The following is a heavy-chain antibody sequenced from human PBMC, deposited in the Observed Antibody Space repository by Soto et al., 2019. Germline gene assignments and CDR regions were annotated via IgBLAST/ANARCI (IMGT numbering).Heavy chain of an antibody. CDR1: GDSLRGQS. Sequence: QVQLQQWGAGLLKASETLSLTCAVVGDSLRGQSWNWIRQSPGKGLEWIGELDQSGGTNYNPSPKSPAIITDDTSKNPFSLTLTSVPAADTAVYYWAREDSYGWSGESLDVWGQGTTLTVSS. J-gene: IGHJ6*02. D-gene: IGHD6-19*01. CDR2: LDQSGGT. CDR3: AREDSYGWSGESLDV. V-gene: IGHV4-34*01.